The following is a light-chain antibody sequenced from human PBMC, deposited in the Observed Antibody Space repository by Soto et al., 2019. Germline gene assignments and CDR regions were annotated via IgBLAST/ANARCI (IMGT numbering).Light chain of an antibody. Sequence: EIVFTQSPATLSLSPGERATLSCRASQSVSSYLAWYQQKPGQAPRLLIYDASNRATGIPARFSGSGSGTDFTLTISSLEPEGFAVYYCQQRGNWITFGQGTRLEIK. CDR2: DAS. CDR3: QQRGNWIT. V-gene: IGKV3-11*01. J-gene: IGKJ5*01. CDR1: QSVSSY.